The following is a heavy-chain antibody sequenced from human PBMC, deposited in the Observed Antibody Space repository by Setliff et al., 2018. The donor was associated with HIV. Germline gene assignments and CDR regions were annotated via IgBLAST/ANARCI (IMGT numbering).Heavy chain of an antibody. CDR2: IYQSGNA. Sequence: NPSETLSLTCAVSGHSISSGYFCGWIRQTPGKGLEWIGNIYQSGNAYYNPSLKSRVTISVDTSRNRFSLKLSSVTAADTAVYYCVTGYNSVWYSVFWGQGILVTVSS. J-gene: IGHJ4*02. CDR1: GHSISSGYF. CDR3: VTGYNSVWYSVF. V-gene: IGHV4-38-2*01. D-gene: IGHD6-13*01.